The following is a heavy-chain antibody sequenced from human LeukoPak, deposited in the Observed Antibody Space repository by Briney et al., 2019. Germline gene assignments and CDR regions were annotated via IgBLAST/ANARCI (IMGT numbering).Heavy chain of an antibody. J-gene: IGHJ6*02. Sequence: GGSLRLSCAASGFTVSSNYMSWVRQAPGKGLEWVSVIYSGGSTYYADSVKGRFTISRHNSKNTLYLQMNSLRAEDTAVYYCARGTVTTAYYYGMDVWGQGTTVTVSS. D-gene: IGHD4-17*01. CDR3: ARGTVTTAYYYGMDV. CDR2: IYSGGST. V-gene: IGHV3-53*04. CDR1: GFTVSSNY.